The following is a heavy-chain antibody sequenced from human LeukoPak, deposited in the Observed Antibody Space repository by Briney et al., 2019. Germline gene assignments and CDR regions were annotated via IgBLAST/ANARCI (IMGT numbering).Heavy chain of an antibody. Sequence: PGGSLRLSCAASGFTFSNYAMSWVRQAPGKGLEWVSTISGSGGSTYYTDSVKGRFTISRDNSKNTLYLQMNSLRAEDPAVYYCAKGGNGSYSWFDCWGQGTLVTVSS. V-gene: IGHV3-23*01. D-gene: IGHD1-26*01. CDR2: ISGSGGST. J-gene: IGHJ4*02. CDR1: GFTFSNYA. CDR3: AKGGNGSYSWFDC.